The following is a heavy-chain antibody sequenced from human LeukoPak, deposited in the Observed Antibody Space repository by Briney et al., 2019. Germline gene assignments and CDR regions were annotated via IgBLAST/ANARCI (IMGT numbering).Heavy chain of an antibody. J-gene: IGHJ2*01. CDR1: GYTFDVYY. CDR2: FNPSSSDT. D-gene: IGHD4-17*01. CDR3: ARGRTVTNDFDL. V-gene: IGHV1-46*02. Sequence: HGASVTVSCKASGYTFDVYYIHWVRQAPGQGLEWMGVFNPSSSDTNYAQRFQGRVTLTRDTSTTTVYMNLSGLRPEDTAVYYCARGRTVTNDFDLWGRGTLLTVSS.